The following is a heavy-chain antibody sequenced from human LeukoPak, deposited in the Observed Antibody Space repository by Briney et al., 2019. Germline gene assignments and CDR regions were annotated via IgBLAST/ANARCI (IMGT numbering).Heavy chain of an antibody. Sequence: GASVPVSCMASGYTFTSYGISWVRQAPGQGLEWMGWISAYNANTNYALKLQGRVTMTTYTSTSTAYMELRSLRSDDTAVYYCARDYCSSTSCYFDYWGQGTLVTVSS. CDR2: ISAYNANT. V-gene: IGHV1-18*01. CDR1: GYTFTSYG. D-gene: IGHD2-2*01. CDR3: ARDYCSSTSCYFDY. J-gene: IGHJ4*02.